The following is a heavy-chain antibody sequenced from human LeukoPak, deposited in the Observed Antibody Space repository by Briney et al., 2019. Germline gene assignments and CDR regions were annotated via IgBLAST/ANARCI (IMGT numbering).Heavy chain of an antibody. D-gene: IGHD6-19*01. CDR2: ISSYSGNT. Sequence: ASVKDSCKASVYTFTRYGVTWVRQAPGQGLEWMGWISSYSGNTKYAQKFQGRVTMSPDTATTTAYMELRSLSSDDPAVYYCARNREEQWLLRDYHYNGMDVWGQGTTVTVSS. CDR1: VYTFTRYG. V-gene: IGHV1-18*01. CDR3: ARNREEQWLLRDYHYNGMDV. J-gene: IGHJ6*02.